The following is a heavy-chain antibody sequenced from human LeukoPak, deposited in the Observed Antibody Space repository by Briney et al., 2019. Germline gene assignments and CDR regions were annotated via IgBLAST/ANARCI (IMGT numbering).Heavy chain of an antibody. CDR3: AKDSHQPYSSSWYVVGMDV. D-gene: IGHD6-13*01. Sequence: GGSLRLSCAASGFTFSSYALSWVRQAPGKGLEWVSAISGSGGSTYYADSVKGRFTISRDNSKDTLYLQMNSLRAEDTAVYYCAKDSHQPYSSSWYVVGMDVWGQGTTVTVSS. V-gene: IGHV3-23*01. CDR1: GFTFSSYA. J-gene: IGHJ6*02. CDR2: ISGSGGST.